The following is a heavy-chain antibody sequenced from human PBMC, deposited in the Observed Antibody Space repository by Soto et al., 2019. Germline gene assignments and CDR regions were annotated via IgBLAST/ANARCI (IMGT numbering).Heavy chain of an antibody. J-gene: IGHJ4*02. Sequence: KASETLSLTCAVSGGSISSGGYSWSWIRQPPGKGLEWIGYIYHSGSTYYNPSLKSRVTISVDRSKNQFSLKLSSVTAADTAVYYCASLYSGYESQDSGYWGQGTLVTVSS. V-gene: IGHV4-30-2*01. CDR2: IYHSGST. CDR3: ASLYSGYESQDSGY. D-gene: IGHD5-12*01. CDR1: GGSISSGGYS.